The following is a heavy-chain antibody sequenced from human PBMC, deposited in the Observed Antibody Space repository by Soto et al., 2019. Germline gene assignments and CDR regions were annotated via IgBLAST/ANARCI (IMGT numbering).Heavy chain of an antibody. J-gene: IGHJ6*04. CDR3: ARRNPGRDGYPTGNYYYYGMEV. CDR2: IYYSGST. Sequence: PXETLSLTCTVPGGSISSSSYYWGWIRQPPGKGLEWIGSIYYSGSTYYNPSLKSRVTISVDTSKNQFSLKLSSVTAADTAVYYCARRNPGRDGYPTGNYYYYGMEVWGKETTVTVSS. CDR1: GGSISSSSYY. V-gene: IGHV4-39*01. D-gene: IGHD5-12*01.